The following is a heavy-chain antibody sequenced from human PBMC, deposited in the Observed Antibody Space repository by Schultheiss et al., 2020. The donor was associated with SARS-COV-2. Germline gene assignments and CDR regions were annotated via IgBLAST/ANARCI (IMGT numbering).Heavy chain of an antibody. CDR2: IDHRGTT. CDR3: ARGNYVINWFAP. J-gene: IGHJ5*02. Sequence: SETLSLTCAVYGGSFSGYYWSWIRQPPGKGLEWIGEIDHRGTTTYNPSLMNRVTMSIDKSNNHFSLNLKSVTAADTAIYYCARGNYVINWFAPWGRGMLVTVSS. D-gene: IGHD1-7*01. V-gene: IGHV4-34*01. CDR1: GGSFSGYY.